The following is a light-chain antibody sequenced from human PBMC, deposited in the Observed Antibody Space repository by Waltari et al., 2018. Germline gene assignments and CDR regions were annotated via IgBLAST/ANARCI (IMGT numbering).Light chain of an antibody. CDR2: GAS. V-gene: IGKV3-15*01. Sequence: EIVMTQSPATLSVSPGERAILSCRARQSVTTNLAWYQQKPGQAPRLLIYGASTRATDIPARFSGSGSGTEFTLTISSLQSEDCAVYYCHQYNDGPPFNFGQGTKLEIK. J-gene: IGKJ2*01. CDR1: QSVTTN. CDR3: HQYNDGPPFN.